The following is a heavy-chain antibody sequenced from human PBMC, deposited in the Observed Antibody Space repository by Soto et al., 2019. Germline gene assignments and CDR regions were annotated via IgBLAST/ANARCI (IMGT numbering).Heavy chain of an antibody. CDR1: GFTFSNYG. CDR2: IWYDGNNK. D-gene: IGHD2-21*01. J-gene: IGHJ4*02. CDR3: ARGLHSLFDY. Sequence: QVQLVESGGGVVQPGGSLRLSCAASGFTFSNYGMHWVRQAPGKGLGWVAVIWYDGNNKYYADSVKGRFTISRDNSNNTLYVQMTSLRAEDTAVYYCARGLHSLFDYWGQGTLVTVSS. V-gene: IGHV3-33*01.